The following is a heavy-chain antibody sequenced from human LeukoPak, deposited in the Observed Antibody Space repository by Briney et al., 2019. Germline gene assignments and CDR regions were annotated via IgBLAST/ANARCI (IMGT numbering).Heavy chain of an antibody. V-gene: IGHV3-7*01. J-gene: IGHJ4*02. Sequence: PGGSLRLSCEASGFTFSGYWMTWVRQAPGKGLEWVANIKQDGSEKYYVDSVKGRFTISRDNAKNSLNLQMNSLRGEDTAVYYCARYGGYGSWDHWGQGTLVTVSS. CDR1: GFTFSGYW. D-gene: IGHD5-12*01. CDR2: IKQDGSEK. CDR3: ARYGGYGSWDH.